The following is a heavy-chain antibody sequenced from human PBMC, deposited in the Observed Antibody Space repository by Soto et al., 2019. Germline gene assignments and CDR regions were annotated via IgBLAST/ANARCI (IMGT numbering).Heavy chain of an antibody. V-gene: IGHV3-48*03. CDR3: TTSYFYAA. CDR2: IGRGSGPT. Sequence: GSLRLSGIGAGFTFDSYEANWVRQSPEGGLEWVASIGRGSGPTYYADSVKGRFTVSRDFARNSMFLQMDNLRVEDTGVYYCTTSYFYAAGGEGTLVTVSS. D-gene: IGHD3-10*01. J-gene: IGHJ4*02. CDR1: GFTFDSYE.